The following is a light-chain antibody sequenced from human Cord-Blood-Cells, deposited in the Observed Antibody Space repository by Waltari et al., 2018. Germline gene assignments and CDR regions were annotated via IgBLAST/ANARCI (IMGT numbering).Light chain of an antibody. J-gene: IGLJ3*02. CDR3: SSYTSSRV. V-gene: IGLV2-14*01. CDR2: DVS. CDR1: SSDVGGSNY. Sequence: QSALTQPASVSGSPGQSITISCTGTSSDVGGSNYVSCYQQHPGKAPKLMIYDVSKRPSGVSNRFSGSKSGNTASLTISGLQAEDEADYYCSSYTSSRVFGGGTKLTVL.